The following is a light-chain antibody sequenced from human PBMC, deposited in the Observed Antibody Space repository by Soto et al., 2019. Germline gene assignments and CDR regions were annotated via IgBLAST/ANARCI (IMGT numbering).Light chain of an antibody. V-gene: IGKV3-11*01. CDR1: QTVGGY. Sequence: EIVLTQSPATLSLSPGDRVTLSCRASQTVGGYLSWYQHSPGQGPRLLVYDTSNRATGIPARFSGSGSETDFTLTISSLEPEDFAVYYCQQRLHWPITFGQGTRLEIK. J-gene: IGKJ5*01. CDR3: QQRLHWPIT. CDR2: DTS.